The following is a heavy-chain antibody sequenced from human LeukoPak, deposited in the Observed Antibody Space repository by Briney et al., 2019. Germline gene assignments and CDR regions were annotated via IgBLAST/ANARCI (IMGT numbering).Heavy chain of an antibody. J-gene: IGHJ3*02. V-gene: IGHV4-61*01. CDR3: ARYFDWPWAFYI. CDR2: IYYGGST. D-gene: IGHD3-9*01. CDR1: GGSVSSDTYY. Sequence: SETLSLTCIVSGGSVSSDTYYWSWIRQPPGKGLEWIGYIYYGGSTNYNPSLKSRVTISVDTSKNQFSLRLSSVAAADTAVYYCARYFDWPWAFYIWGQGTKVTVSS.